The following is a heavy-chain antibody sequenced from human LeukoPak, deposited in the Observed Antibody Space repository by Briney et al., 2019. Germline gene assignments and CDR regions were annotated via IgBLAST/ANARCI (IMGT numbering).Heavy chain of an antibody. CDR3: AKARFLEWSDAFDI. CDR1: GYTFTGYY. J-gene: IGHJ3*02. D-gene: IGHD3-3*01. Sequence: GASVKVSCKASGYTFTGYYMHWVRQAPGHGLDWMGWINPNSGGTNYAQKFQGRVTMTRDTSISTAYMELSRLRSDDTALYYCAKARFLEWSDAFDIWGQGTMVTVSS. V-gene: IGHV1-2*02. CDR2: INPNSGGT.